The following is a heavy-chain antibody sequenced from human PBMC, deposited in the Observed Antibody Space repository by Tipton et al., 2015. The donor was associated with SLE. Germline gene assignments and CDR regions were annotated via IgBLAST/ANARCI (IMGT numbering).Heavy chain of an antibody. Sequence: LSCTVSGGSISSYFWSWIRQPAGKGLEWIGRMYTGGSTDYNPSLKSRVTMSVDTSKNQFSLKLTSVTAADTAVYYCVKEGWLWEEGDFDYWGQGTLVTVSS. CDR1: GGSISSYF. CDR3: VKEGWLWEEGDFDY. V-gene: IGHV4-4*07. D-gene: IGHD1-26*01. CDR2: MYTGGST. J-gene: IGHJ4*02.